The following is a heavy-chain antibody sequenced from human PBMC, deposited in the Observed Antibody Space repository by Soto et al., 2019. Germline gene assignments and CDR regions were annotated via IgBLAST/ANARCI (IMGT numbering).Heavy chain of an antibody. CDR2: IKRDGSEK. CDR3: ARDVGDFYYDNNGYNDY. J-gene: IGHJ4*02. V-gene: IGHV3-7*03. D-gene: IGHD3-22*01. Sequence: GGSLRLSCAASGFLFSDYWMSWVRQAPGKGLEWVANIKRDGSEKYYVDSVKGRFTISRDNAENSLYLQMNSLRAEDTAVYYCARDVGDFYYDNNGYNDYWGQGALVTVSS. CDR1: GFLFSDYW.